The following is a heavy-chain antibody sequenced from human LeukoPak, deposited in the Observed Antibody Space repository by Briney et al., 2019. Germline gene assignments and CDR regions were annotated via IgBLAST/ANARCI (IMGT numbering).Heavy chain of an antibody. CDR1: GFTFSSYA. CDR3: ARASSSWSQIGY. D-gene: IGHD6-13*01. Sequence: GGSLRLSCAAFGFTFSSYAMNWVRQAPGKGLERVPAISGSGGSTYYADSVKGRFTISRDNSRNTLYLQMNSLRAEDTAVFYCARASSSWSQIGYWGQGTLVTVSS. CDR2: ISGSGGST. J-gene: IGHJ4*02. V-gene: IGHV3-23*01.